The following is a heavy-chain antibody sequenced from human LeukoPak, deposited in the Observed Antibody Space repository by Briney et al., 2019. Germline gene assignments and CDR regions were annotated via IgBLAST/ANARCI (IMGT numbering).Heavy chain of an antibody. CDR2: INWNGGST. CDR1: GFTFSSYA. Sequence: GGSLRLSCAASGFTFSSYAMSWVRQAPGKGLEWVSGINWNGGSTGYADSVKGRFTISRDNAKNSLYLQMNSLRAEDTALYHCARVVTRRSNAFDIWGQGTMVTVSS. J-gene: IGHJ3*02. D-gene: IGHD3-16*02. V-gene: IGHV3-20*01. CDR3: ARVVTRRSNAFDI.